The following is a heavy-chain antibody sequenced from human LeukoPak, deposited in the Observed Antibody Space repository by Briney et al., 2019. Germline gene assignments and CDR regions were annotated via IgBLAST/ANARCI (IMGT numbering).Heavy chain of an antibody. CDR3: ARVLPPFSYDYVWGSYRYGEKYFDY. J-gene: IGHJ4*02. Sequence: PGGSLRLSCTVSGFTVSSNSMSWVRQAPGKGLEWVSFIYSDNTHYSDSVKGRFTISRDNSKNTLYLQMNSLRAEDTAVYYCARVLPPFSYDYVWGSYRYGEKYFDYWGQGTLVTVSS. D-gene: IGHD3-16*02. V-gene: IGHV3-53*01. CDR1: GFTVSSNS. CDR2: IYSDNT.